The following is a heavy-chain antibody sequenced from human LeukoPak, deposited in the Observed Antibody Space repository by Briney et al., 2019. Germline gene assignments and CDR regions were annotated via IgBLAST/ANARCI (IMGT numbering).Heavy chain of an antibody. V-gene: IGHV4-4*07. CDR1: GGSFSGYY. D-gene: IGHD2-2*01. Sequence: PSETLSLTXAVYGGSFSGYYWSWIRQPAGKGLEWIGRIYTSGSTNYNPSLKSRVTMSVDTSKNQFSLKLSSVTAADTAVYYCARDSSLFDIVVVPAARNWFDPWGQGTLVTVSS. J-gene: IGHJ5*02. CDR3: ARDSSLFDIVVVPAARNWFDP. CDR2: IYTSGST.